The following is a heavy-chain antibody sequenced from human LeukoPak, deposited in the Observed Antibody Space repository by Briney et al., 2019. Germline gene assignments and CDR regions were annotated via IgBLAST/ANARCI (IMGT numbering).Heavy chain of an antibody. CDR3: ARDYEIY. J-gene: IGHJ4*02. V-gene: IGHV3-21*01. D-gene: IGHD5-12*01. Sequence: GGALRLSCAAPGFTFSSYSMNWVRPAPGKGLEWVSSISSSSSYIYYGDSVKGRFTISRDNAKDSLYLQMNGLRAEDTAVYYCARDYEIYWGQGTLVTVSS. CDR1: GFTFSSYS. CDR2: ISSSSSYI.